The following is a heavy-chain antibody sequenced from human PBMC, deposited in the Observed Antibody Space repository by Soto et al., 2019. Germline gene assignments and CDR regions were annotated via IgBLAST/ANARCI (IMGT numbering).Heavy chain of an antibody. D-gene: IGHD3-16*01. Sequence: EVQLVETGGGLIQPGGSLRLSCEASGFNFNTYNMDWVRQAPGKGLQWVSYISSTSSLILYADSVKGRFTISRDNAKNSLYLQFSSLRAEDTAVYYCGRDNGHGGAVDLWGKGTLVTVSS. V-gene: IGHV3-48*01. J-gene: IGHJ5*02. CDR1: GFNFNTYN. CDR3: GRDNGHGGAVDL. CDR2: ISSTSSLI.